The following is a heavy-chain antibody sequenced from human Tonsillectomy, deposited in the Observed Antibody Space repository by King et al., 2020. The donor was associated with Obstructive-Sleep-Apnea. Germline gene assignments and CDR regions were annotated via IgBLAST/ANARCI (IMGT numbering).Heavy chain of an antibody. CDR1: GGSTTNYY. Sequence: VQLQESGPGLVRPSETLSLTCTFPGGSTTNYYSGWIWQLPGTGLEWEGDVYYSVITDYNPPLRGPVTISVDTSKNQHSLRVTSVTAADTAEYFCARWNEGFDYWGQGTLVTVSS. CDR2: VYYSVIT. V-gene: IGHV4-59*08. J-gene: IGHJ4*02. D-gene: IGHD1-1*01. CDR3: ARWNEGFDY.